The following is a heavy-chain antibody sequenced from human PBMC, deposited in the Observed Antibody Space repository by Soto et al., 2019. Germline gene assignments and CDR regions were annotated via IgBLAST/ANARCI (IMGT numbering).Heavy chain of an antibody. D-gene: IGHD2-21*01. J-gene: IGHJ3*02. V-gene: IGHV3-30*14. CDR2: ISYDGSNE. CDR3: ARLVVTVSVNDGFAI. CDR1: GFPFNTYA. Sequence: QVHLVESGGGVVQPGTSLRLSCEASGFPFNTYAMHWVRQAPGKVLEWVAAISYDGSNEYYAESVKGRFTISRDNSKSPLSLPMNSLTPGETAVYYFARLVVTVSVNDGFAIWCQGTWDAVSS.